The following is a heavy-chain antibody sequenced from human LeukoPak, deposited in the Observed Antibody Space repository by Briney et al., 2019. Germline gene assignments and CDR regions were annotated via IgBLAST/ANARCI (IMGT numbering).Heavy chain of an antibody. CDR3: ARDKAGYNDY. CDR1: GGSISSYY. D-gene: IGHD5-24*01. Sequence: PSETLSLTCTVSGGSISSYYWSWIRQPPGKGLEWIGYIYYSGSTTYNLSLKSRVSISVDTSKNQFSLRLSSVTAADMAVYYCARDKAGYNDYWGQGTLVTVSS. V-gene: IGHV4-59*01. CDR2: IYYSGST. J-gene: IGHJ4*02.